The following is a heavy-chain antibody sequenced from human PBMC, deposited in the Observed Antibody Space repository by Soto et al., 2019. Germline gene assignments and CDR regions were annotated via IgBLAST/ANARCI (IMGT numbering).Heavy chain of an antibody. J-gene: IGHJ5*02. CDR3: ARDHRYNWNDEGWFDP. V-gene: IGHV1-8*01. Sequence: ASVKVSCKASGYMFSTYDINWVRQAPGQGLEWMGRLNPNSGNTGYAQKFQGRVTMTRNTSINTAYMELSSLGSDGTAVYYCARDHRYNWNDEGWFDPWGQGTLVTVSS. D-gene: IGHD1-20*01. CDR1: GYMFSTYD. CDR2: LNPNSGNT.